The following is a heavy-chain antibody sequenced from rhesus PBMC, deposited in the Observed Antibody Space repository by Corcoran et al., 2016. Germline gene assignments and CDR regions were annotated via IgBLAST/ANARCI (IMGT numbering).Heavy chain of an antibody. J-gene: IGHJ2*01. Sequence: QVQLQESGPGLVKPSEPLSLTCAVSGGSISSNYWRWIRQPPGKGLAWIGRISCRGGSTDYTPTLKSVVTIETDTAKNQCSLKLSAVTAADTAVYYGARSSSWFNWYFDLWGPGTPITISS. CDR1: GGSISSNY. V-gene: IGHV4-173*01. CDR2: ISCRGGST. D-gene: IGHD6-13*01. CDR3: ARSSSWFNWYFDL.